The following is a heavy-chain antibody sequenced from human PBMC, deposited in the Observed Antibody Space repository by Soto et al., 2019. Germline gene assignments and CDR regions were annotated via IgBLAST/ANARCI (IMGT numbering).Heavy chain of an antibody. J-gene: IGHJ1*01. CDR3: AKGGSSWLRGYFQH. V-gene: IGHV3-30*18. CDR1: GFTFSSYG. Sequence: GGSLRLSCAASGFTFSSYGMHWVRQAPGKGLEWVAVISYDGSNKYYADSVKGRFTISRDNSKNTLYLQMNSLRAEDTAVYYCAKGGSSWLRGYFQHWGQGTLVTVSS. D-gene: IGHD6-13*01. CDR2: ISYDGSNK.